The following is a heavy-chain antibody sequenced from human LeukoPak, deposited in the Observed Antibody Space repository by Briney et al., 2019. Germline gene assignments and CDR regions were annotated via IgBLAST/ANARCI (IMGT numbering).Heavy chain of an antibody. V-gene: IGHV4-39*07. Sequence: SETLSLTCTVSGGSISSTHYYWGWIRQPPGKGLEWIGNIYNIGSTYYNPSLKSRVTISVDTSKNQSSLKLSSVTAADTAMYYCARVNDDFDIWGQGTMVTVSS. CDR2: IYNIGST. CDR3: ARVNDDFDI. CDR1: GGSISSTHYY. J-gene: IGHJ3*02.